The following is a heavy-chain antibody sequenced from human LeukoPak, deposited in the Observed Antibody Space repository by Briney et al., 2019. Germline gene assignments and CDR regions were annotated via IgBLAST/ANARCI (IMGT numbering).Heavy chain of an antibody. V-gene: IGHV4-31*03. D-gene: IGHD4-23*01. CDR3: ARVTTVVTGGGYFQH. Sequence: PSETLSLTCTVSGGSISSGGYYWRWIRQHPGKGLEWIGYIYYSGSTYYNPSLKSRVTISVDTSKNQFSLKLSSVTAADTAVYYCARVTTVVTGGGYFQHWGQGTLVTVSS. CDR2: IYYSGST. CDR1: GGSISSGGYY. J-gene: IGHJ1*01.